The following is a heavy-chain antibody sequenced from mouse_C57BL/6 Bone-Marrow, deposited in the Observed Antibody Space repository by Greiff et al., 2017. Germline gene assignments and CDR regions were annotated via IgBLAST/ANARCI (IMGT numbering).Heavy chain of an antibody. J-gene: IGHJ3*01. V-gene: IGHV3-6*01. D-gene: IGHD2-3*01. Sequence: VQVVESGPGLVKPSQSLSLTCSVTGYSITSGYYWNWIRQFPGNKLEWMGYISYDGSNNYNPSLKNRISITRDTSKNQFFLKLNSVTTEDTATYYCARVGNGYYDWVWFAYWGQGTLVTVSA. CDR3: ARVGNGYYDWVWFAY. CDR2: ISYDGSN. CDR1: GYSITSGYY.